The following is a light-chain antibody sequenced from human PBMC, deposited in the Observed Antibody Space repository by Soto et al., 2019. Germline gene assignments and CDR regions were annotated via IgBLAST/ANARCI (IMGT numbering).Light chain of an antibody. J-gene: IGKJ1*01. CDR3: QQYYGTPWT. Sequence: DIVMTQSPDSLAVSLGERATINCKSSRSVLYSSNNKNYLAWYQQKSGQPPKLLIYWASTRESGVPDRFSGGGSGTDFTLTISSLQAEDVAVYDCQQYYGTPWTFGQGTKVEI. CDR1: RSVLYSSNNKNY. V-gene: IGKV4-1*01. CDR2: WAS.